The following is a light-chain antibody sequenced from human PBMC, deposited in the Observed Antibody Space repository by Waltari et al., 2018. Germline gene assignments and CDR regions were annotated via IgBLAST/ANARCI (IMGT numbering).Light chain of an antibody. CDR3: QSYDSSNLWV. J-gene: IGLJ3*02. Sequence: NFMLTQPHSVSESPGKTITISCTRSSGSIASNAVQRYRQRPGSAPTTVIYEDNQSPPGVPDRFSGSIDSSSNSASLTISGLKTEDEADYYCQSYDSSNLWVFGGATKLTVL. CDR2: EDN. CDR1: SGSIASNA. V-gene: IGLV6-57*03.